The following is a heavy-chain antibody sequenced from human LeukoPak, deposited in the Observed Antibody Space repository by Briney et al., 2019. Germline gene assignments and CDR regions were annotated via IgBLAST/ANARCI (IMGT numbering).Heavy chain of an antibody. D-gene: IGHD2-2*01. J-gene: IGHJ4*02. CDR1: GYSFASYW. V-gene: IGHV5-51*01. CDR3: ARHLSSISSCANY. CDR2: IYPGNSDI. Sequence: GESLKISCKGSGYSFASYWIAWVRQMPGKGLEWMGGIYPGNSDITYSPSFQGQVTISADKSVSTAYLHWSSLKASDTAIYYCARHLSSISSCANYWGQGTLVTVSS.